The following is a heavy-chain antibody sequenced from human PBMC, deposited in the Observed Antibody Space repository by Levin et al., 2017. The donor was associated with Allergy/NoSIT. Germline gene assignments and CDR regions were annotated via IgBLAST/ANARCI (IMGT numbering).Heavy chain of an antibody. Sequence: GESLKISCKASGYTFTSYAMNWVRQAPGQGLEWMGWINTNTGNPTYAQGFTGRFVFSLDTSVSTAYLQISSLKAEDTAVYYCARDLGLGIVDYWGQGTLVTVSS. CDR1: GYTFTSYA. D-gene: IGHD1-26*01. CDR3: ARDLGLGIVDY. V-gene: IGHV7-4-1*02. CDR2: INTNTGNP. J-gene: IGHJ4*02.